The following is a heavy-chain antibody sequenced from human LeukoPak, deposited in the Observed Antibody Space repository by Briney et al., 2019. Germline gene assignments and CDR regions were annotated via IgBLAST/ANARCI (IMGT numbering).Heavy chain of an antibody. J-gene: IGHJ6*02. CDR2: IYSGGST. D-gene: IGHD3-10*01. CDR3: ARGAPAKEEWFGELLWYYYGLDV. CDR1: GFTVTDNY. Sequence: QPGGSLRLSCAASGFTVTDNYMNWVRQAPGKGLEWVSVIYSGGSTYYADSVKGRFTISRDNSKNTLYLQMNSLRAEDTAVYYCARGAPAKEEWFGELLWYYYGLDVWGQGTTVTVSS. V-gene: IGHV3-53*01.